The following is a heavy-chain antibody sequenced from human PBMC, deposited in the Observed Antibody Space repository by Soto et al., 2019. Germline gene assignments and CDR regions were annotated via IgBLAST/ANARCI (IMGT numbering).Heavy chain of an antibody. J-gene: IGHJ4*02. CDR1: GDSVSIDNGA. V-gene: IGHV6-1*02. D-gene: IGHD2-21*01. CDR2: TYDRTTWSK. CDR3: ARGVGDNSEYVMDY. Sequence: QVELQQSGPRLVMPSQTLSLTCVISGDSVSIDNGAWNWIRQSPSRSLEWLGRTYDRTTWSKWLFRVANSLKNRINTNPIASGNLFSQQADSVSCAATDIYSSARGVGDNSEYVMDYWGQGTLVTVSS.